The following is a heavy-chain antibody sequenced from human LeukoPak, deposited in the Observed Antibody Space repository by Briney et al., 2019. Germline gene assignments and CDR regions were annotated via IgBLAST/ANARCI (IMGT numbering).Heavy chain of an antibody. Sequence: PGGSLRLSCAASGFTFSSLSMNWVRQAPGKGLEWISYISGSGVTIFYADSVKGRFTISRDNSKNSLYLQMDSLTADDTAVYYCARGRMGVDYWGQGILVTVSS. CDR3: ARGRMGVDY. V-gene: IGHV3-48*04. D-gene: IGHD3-16*01. CDR1: GFTFSSLS. J-gene: IGHJ4*02. CDR2: ISGSGVTI.